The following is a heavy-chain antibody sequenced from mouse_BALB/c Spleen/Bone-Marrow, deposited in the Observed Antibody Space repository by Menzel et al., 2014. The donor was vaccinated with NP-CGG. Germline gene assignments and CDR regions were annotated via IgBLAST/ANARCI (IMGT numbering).Heavy chain of an antibody. Sequence: EVQLQESGGGLVQPGGSLKLSCAASGFDFSRYWMSWVRQAPGKGLERIGEINPDSSTINYTPSLKDKFIISRDNAKNTLYLRLNKVRSEDTALYYCARPDYYGYLNYWGQGTTLTVSS. CDR1: GFDFSRYW. D-gene: IGHD1-1*01. CDR2: INPDSSTI. V-gene: IGHV4-1*02. CDR3: ARPDYYGYLNY. J-gene: IGHJ2*01.